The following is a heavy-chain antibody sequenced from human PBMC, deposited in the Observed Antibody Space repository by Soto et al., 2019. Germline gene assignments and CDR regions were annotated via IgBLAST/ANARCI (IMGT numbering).Heavy chain of an antibody. CDR3: ARRAGLRFGELAFDI. V-gene: IGHV3-30*02. D-gene: IGHD3-10*01. CDR1: GFTFSTYG. J-gene: IGHJ3*02. Sequence: GGSLRLSCAASGFTFSTYGMHWVRQAPGKGLEWVAIIRYDGSHMYYADSVKGRFTISRDNSKNTVYLQMNSLRAEDTAVYYCARRAGLRFGELAFDIWGQGTVVTV. CDR2: IRYDGSHM.